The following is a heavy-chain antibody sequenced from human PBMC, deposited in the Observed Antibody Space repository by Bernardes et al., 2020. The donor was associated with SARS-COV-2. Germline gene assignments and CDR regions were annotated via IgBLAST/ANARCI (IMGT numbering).Heavy chain of an antibody. CDR2: INPNSGGT. CDR1: GYTFTGYY. Sequence: AAEKVSCKASGYTFTGYYMHWVRQAPGQGLEWMGWINPNSGGTNYAQKFQGRVTMTRDTSISTAYMELSRLRSDDTAVYYCATAPRLRYYYYGMDVWGQGTTVTVSS. J-gene: IGHJ6*02. D-gene: IGHD4-17*01. CDR3: ATAPRLRYYYYGMDV. V-gene: IGHV1-2*02.